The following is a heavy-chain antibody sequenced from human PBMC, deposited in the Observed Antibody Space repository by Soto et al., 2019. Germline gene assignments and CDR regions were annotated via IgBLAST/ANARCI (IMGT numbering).Heavy chain of an antibody. D-gene: IGHD6-13*01. CDR2: ISGSGGST. J-gene: IGHJ4*02. V-gene: IGHV3-23*01. Sequence: GGSLRLSCAASGFTFSSYAMSWVRQAPGKGLEWVSAISGSGGSTYYADSVKGRFTISRDNSKNTLYLQMNSLRAEDTAVYYWAKDLAAAGAYYFDYWGQGTLVTVSS. CDR1: GFTFSSYA. CDR3: AKDLAAAGAYYFDY.